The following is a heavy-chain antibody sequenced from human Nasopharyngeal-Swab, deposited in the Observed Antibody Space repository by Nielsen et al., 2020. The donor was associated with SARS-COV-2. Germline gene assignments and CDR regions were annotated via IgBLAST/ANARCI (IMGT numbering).Heavy chain of an antibody. J-gene: IGHJ5*02. CDR2: IYYSGST. CDR3: ARESTYYDFWIGYHLLNGWFDP. V-gene: IGHV4-31*03. CDR1: GGSISSGGYY. D-gene: IGHD3-3*01. Sequence: SETLSLTCTVSGGSISSGGYYWSWIRQHPGKGLEWIGYIYYSGSTYYNPSLKSRVTISVDTSKNQFSLKLSSVTAADTAVYYCARESTYYDFWIGYHLLNGWFDPWGQGTLVTVSS.